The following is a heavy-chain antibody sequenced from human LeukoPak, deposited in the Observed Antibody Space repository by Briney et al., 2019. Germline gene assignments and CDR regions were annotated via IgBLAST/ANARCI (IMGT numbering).Heavy chain of an antibody. Sequence: GASVKVSCKASGYTXTDYYMHGVRQAPGQGLEWLGWINPNSGGTNYAQKYQGKVTMTRDTSISKTYMELSWLRSDDTAVYYCAREYYDSSAYNQEAIDYWGQGTLVTVSS. CDR1: GYTXTDYY. V-gene: IGHV1-2*02. CDR3: AREYYDSSAYNQEAIDY. D-gene: IGHD3-22*01. CDR2: INPNSGGT. J-gene: IGHJ4*02.